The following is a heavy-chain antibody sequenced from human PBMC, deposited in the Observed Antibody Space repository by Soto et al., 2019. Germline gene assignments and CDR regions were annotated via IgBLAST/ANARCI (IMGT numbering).Heavy chain of an antibody. CDR3: ARRVGATRYYYYGMDV. J-gene: IGHJ6*02. Sequence: ASVKVSCKASGYTFTSYGISWVRQAPGQGLEWMGWISAYNGNTNYAQKLQGRVTMTTDTSTSTAYMELRSLRSDDTAVYYCARRVGATRYYYYGMDVWGQGTTVTVSS. V-gene: IGHV1-18*01. CDR1: GYTFTSYG. CDR2: ISAYNGNT. D-gene: IGHD1-26*01.